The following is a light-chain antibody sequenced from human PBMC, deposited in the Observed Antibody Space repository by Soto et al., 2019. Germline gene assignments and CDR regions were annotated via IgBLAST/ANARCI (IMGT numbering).Light chain of an antibody. Sequence: QSVLTQPASVSGSPGQSITISCTGTTSNVGSYNFVSWYQQHPGKAPKLVIYEVSQRPSGVSDRFSASKSANTASLTISGLQAEDEADYYCCSYVTGNIRVFGTGTKVTVL. CDR1: TSNVGSYNF. CDR2: EVS. J-gene: IGLJ1*01. CDR3: CSYVTGNIRV. V-gene: IGLV2-23*02.